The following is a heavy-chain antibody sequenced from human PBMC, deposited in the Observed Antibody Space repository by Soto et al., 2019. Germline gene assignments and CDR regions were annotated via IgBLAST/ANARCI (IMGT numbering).Heavy chain of an antibody. CDR2: ISYDGSNK. V-gene: IGHV3-30-3*01. Sequence: GGSLRLSCAASGFTFASYAMHWVRQAPGKGLEWVAVISYDGSNKFHADSVKGRFTISRDNSRNTLFLQMNSLRAEDTAVYYCARDHDWGFDYWGLGTLVTVSS. D-gene: IGHD7-27*01. CDR3: ARDHDWGFDY. CDR1: GFTFASYA. J-gene: IGHJ4*02.